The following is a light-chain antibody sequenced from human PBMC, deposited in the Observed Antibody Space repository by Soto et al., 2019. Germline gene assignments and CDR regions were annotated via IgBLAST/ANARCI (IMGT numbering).Light chain of an antibody. V-gene: IGKV1-8*01. Sequence: AILMTQSPSSFSASTGDRVTITCRASQGISSYLAWYQQKPGKAPKLLLYAASSLQSGVPSRFSGTGSGTDFTLTISCLRSEDFATYYCQQYSTHPRTFGGGTKVEI. CDR1: QGISSY. CDR2: AAS. CDR3: QQYSTHPRT. J-gene: IGKJ4*01.